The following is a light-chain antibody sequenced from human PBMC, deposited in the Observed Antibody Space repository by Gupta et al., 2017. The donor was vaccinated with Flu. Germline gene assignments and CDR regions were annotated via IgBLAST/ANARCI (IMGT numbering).Light chain of an antibody. Sequence: IVLTQSPGTLSVSPGERATLSCRASESVSRNFLAWYQQKPGQAPRLLIYGASTRTTGIPDRFSGSGSGTDFTLTISRLEPEDLAAYFCQQYGSLPRTFGQGTKLEIK. CDR2: GAS. CDR3: QQYGSLPRT. J-gene: IGKJ1*01. CDR1: ESVSRNF. V-gene: IGKV3-20*01.